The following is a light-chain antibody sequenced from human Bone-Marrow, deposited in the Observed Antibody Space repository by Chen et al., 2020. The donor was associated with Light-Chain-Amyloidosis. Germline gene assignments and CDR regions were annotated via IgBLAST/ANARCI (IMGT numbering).Light chain of an antibody. CDR1: NIGSTS. CDR3: QVWDGSSDRPV. Sequence: SYVLTQPSSLSVAPGQTATIACGGNNIGSTSVHWYQQTPGQAPLLVVYDDSDRPSGIPERLSGSNSGNTATLTISRVEAGDEADYYCQVWDGSSDRPVFGGGTKLTVL. V-gene: IGLV3-21*02. J-gene: IGLJ3*02. CDR2: DDS.